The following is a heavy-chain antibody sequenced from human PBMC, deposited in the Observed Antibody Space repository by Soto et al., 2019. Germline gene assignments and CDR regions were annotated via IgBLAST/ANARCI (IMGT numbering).Heavy chain of an antibody. V-gene: IGHV4-59*08. CDR3: ARSSGWYNLLDP. Sequence: SETLSLTCTVSGGSISSYYWSWIRQPPGKGLEWIGYIYYSGSTNYNPSLKSRVTISVDTSKNQFSLKLSSVTAADTAVYYCARSSGWYNLLDPCGQGSLVTVSA. D-gene: IGHD6-19*01. J-gene: IGHJ5*02. CDR1: GGSISSYY. CDR2: IYYSGST.